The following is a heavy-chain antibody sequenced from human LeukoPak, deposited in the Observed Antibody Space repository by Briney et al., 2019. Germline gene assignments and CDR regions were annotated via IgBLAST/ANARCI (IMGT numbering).Heavy chain of an antibody. D-gene: IGHD3-22*01. V-gene: IGHV3-30-3*01. CDR1: GFTFSSYA. CDR3: ARDEIVVVITFSAFDI. CDR2: ISYDGGNK. Sequence: PGGSLRLSCAASGFTFSSYAMHWVRQAPGKGLEWVAVISYDGGNKYYADSVKGRFTISRDNSKNTLYLQMNSLRAEDTAVYYCARDEIVVVITFSAFDIWGQGAMVTVSS. J-gene: IGHJ3*02.